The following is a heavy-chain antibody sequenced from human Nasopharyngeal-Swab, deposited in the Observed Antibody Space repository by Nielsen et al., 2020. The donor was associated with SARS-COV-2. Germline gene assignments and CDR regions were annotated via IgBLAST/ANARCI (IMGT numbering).Heavy chain of an antibody. CDR1: GFTFSRSW. V-gene: IGHV3-7*03. D-gene: IGHD4-23*01. CDR2: IKEDGSEK. CDR3: AGGNSADH. J-gene: IGHJ4*02. Sequence: GGSLRLSSAASGFTFSRSWMSWVRQAPGKGLEWVANIKEDGSEKYYVDSVKGRFTISRDNAKNSLYLQMKSLRAEDTAVYYCAGGNSADHWGQGTLVTVSS.